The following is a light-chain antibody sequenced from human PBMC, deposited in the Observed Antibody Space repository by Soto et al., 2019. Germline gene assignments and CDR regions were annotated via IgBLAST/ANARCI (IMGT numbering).Light chain of an antibody. V-gene: IGLV2-14*01. Sequence: QSALTQPASVSGSPGQSITISCTGTSSDVGGYTYVSWYQQHPGKAPKLMIFEVSNRPSGVSNRFSGSKSGNTASLTISGLQAEDEADYCCSSYTSRNTLYVFGTGTKVTVL. J-gene: IGLJ1*01. CDR2: EVS. CDR3: SSYTSRNTLYV. CDR1: SSDVGGYTY.